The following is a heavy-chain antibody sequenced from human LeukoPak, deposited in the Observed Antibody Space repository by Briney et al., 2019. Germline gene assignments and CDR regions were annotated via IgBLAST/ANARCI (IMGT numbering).Heavy chain of an antibody. J-gene: IGHJ4*02. CDR3: ASRGYSGSQTDY. Sequence: SVKVSCKASGGTLSSYAISWVRQAPGQGLEWMGGIIPIFGTANYAQKFQGRVTITADESTSTAYMELSSLRSVDTAVYYCASRGYSGSQTDYWGQGTLVTVSS. CDR1: GGTLSSYA. D-gene: IGHD1-26*01. CDR2: IIPIFGTA. V-gene: IGHV1-69*13.